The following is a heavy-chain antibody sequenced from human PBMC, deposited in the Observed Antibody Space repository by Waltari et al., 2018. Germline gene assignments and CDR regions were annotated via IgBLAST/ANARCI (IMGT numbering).Heavy chain of an antibody. V-gene: IGHV3-53*01. CDR3: ARVPVEMATIDDTEYYFDY. Sequence: EVQLVESGGGLIQPGGSLRLSCAASGFTVSSNYMSWVRQAPGKGLEWVSVIYSGGSTYYADSVKGRFTISRDNSKNTLYLQMNSLRAEDTAVYYCARVPVEMATIDDTEYYFDYWGQGTLVTVSS. J-gene: IGHJ4*02. CDR2: IYSGGST. CDR1: GFTVSSNY. D-gene: IGHD5-12*01.